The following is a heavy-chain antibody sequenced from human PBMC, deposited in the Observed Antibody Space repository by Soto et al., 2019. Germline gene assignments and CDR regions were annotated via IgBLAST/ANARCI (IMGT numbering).Heavy chain of an antibody. J-gene: IGHJ4*02. Sequence: SETLSLTWTVSGGSISSSSNYWGWIRQPPGKGLEWIGNVFYTGNTYYKSSLKSRVTISVDTSKNQFSLRLSSVTAADTAIYYCARLTHRSGYSYGYDLWGQGTLVTVSS. CDR1: GGSISSSSNY. V-gene: IGHV4-39*01. CDR3: ARLTHRSGYSYGYDL. CDR2: VFYTGNT. D-gene: IGHD5-18*01.